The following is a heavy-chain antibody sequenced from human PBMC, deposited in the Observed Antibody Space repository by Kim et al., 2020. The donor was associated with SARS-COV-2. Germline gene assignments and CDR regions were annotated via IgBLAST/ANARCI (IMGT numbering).Heavy chain of an antibody. CDR2: INPSGGST. CDR3: AREGVPTYYDFWSGPLDY. D-gene: IGHD3-3*01. Sequence: ASVKVSCKASGYTFTSYYMHWVRQAPGQGLEWMGIINPSGGSTSYAQKFQGRVTMTRDTSTSTVYMELSSLRSEDTAVYYCAREGVPTYYDFWSGPLDYWGQGTLVTVSS. V-gene: IGHV1-46*01. J-gene: IGHJ4*02. CDR1: GYTFTSYY.